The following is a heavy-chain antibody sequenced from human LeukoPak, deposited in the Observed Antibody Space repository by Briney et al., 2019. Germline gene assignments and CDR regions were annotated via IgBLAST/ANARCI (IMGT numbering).Heavy chain of an antibody. Sequence: GGSLRLSCVVSGFTFSSYAMHWVRQAPGKGLEWVAVISYDGINKYYADSVKGRFTISRDNSKNTLFLQMNSLRVEDTAVYYCAKGYCSSTSCLKTDWGQGTLVTVSS. V-gene: IGHV3-30*18. CDR2: ISYDGINK. J-gene: IGHJ4*02. CDR1: GFTFSSYA. D-gene: IGHD2-2*01. CDR3: AKGYCSSTSCLKTD.